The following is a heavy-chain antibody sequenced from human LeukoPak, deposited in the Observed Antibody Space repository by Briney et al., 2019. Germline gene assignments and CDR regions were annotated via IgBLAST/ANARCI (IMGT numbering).Heavy chain of an antibody. D-gene: IGHD5-24*01. CDR3: ATISAQTFDI. Sequence: GGSLRLSCVGSGFSFRSHWVNWVRQSPGKGLEWVANINPDGSGKYYVDSARGRFTVSRDNAKNSAFLQMNSLRAEDTAIYYCATISAQTFDIWGQGTLVSVSS. J-gene: IGHJ3*02. CDR1: GFSFRSHW. CDR2: INPDGSGK. V-gene: IGHV3-7*01.